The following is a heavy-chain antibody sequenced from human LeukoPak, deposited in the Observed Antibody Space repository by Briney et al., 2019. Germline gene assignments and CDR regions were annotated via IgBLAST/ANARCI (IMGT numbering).Heavy chain of an antibody. J-gene: IGHJ5*01. CDR1: GFTFSGCW. D-gene: IGHD3-3*01. CDR2: ISTSSNYI. CDR3: ASTVHGSTSDSEGYYPKWFDP. Sequence: GSLRLSCAASGFTFSGCWMTWFRQSPGKGLEWVSSISTSSNYIFYTDSVKGRFNISRDNTKNSLFLDMTRLRDEDTAVYYCASTVHGSTSDSEGYYPKWFDPWGQGTVVTVSS. V-gene: IGHV3-21*01.